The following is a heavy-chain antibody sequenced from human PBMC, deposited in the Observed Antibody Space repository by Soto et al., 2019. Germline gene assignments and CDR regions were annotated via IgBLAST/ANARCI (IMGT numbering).Heavy chain of an antibody. D-gene: IGHD2-15*01. J-gene: IGHJ4*01. V-gene: IGHV3-15*07. CDR3: AADLPGHGGGYEFDY. CDR1: GFTFSTYS. Sequence: GGSLRLSCAASGFTFSTYSMNWVRQAPGKGLEWVGRIKSKNDGGTTDYAAPVKGRFTISRDDSKNTVYLQMNSLRTEDTALYYCAADLPGHGGGYEFDYWGQGTPVTVPQ. CDR2: IKSKNDGGTT.